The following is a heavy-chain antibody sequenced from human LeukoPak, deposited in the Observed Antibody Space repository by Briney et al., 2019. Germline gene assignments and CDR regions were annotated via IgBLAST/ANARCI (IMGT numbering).Heavy chain of an antibody. CDR2: ISYDGSNK. Sequence: GGSLRLSCAASGFTFSSYAMHWVRQAPGKGLEWVAVISYDGSNKYYADSVKGRFTISRDNSKNTLYLQMNSLRAEDTAVYYCAKTSLGMVAATIPGPADHDYWGQGTLVTVSS. CDR3: AKTSLGMVAATIPGPADHDY. V-gene: IGHV3-30-3*02. J-gene: IGHJ4*02. CDR1: GFTFSSYA. D-gene: IGHD2-15*01.